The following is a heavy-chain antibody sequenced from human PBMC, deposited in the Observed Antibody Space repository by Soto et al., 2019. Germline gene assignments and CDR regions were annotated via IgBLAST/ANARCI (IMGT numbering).Heavy chain of an antibody. J-gene: IGHJ5*01. CDR1: RYSFTTYW. CDR3: AMMFPRSAGWFDS. CDR2: IYPGDSDT. Sequence: GESMKRSGERSRYSFTTYWIGWVRQMPGKGLEWMGIIYPGDSDTRYSPSFQGQVAISADKSISTAYLQWSSLRASDTATYYCAMMFPRSAGWFDSWCQATVLS. D-gene: IGHD3-16*01. V-gene: IGHV5-51*01.